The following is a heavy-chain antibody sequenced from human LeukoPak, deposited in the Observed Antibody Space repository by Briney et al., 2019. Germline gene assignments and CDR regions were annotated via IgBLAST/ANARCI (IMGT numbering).Heavy chain of an antibody. J-gene: IGHJ3*02. CDR1: GFXFSTFS. CDR3: ARGYSSSWSNAFDI. D-gene: IGHD6-13*01. V-gene: IGHV3-74*01. CDR2: INSDGSGT. Sequence: GGSLRLSCAASGFXFSTFSKFAMSWVRQAPGEGLECVSRINSDGSGTTYADSAKGRFTISRDNAKNTLFLQMNSLRAEDTAVYYCARGYSSSWSNAFDIWGQGTMVTVSS.